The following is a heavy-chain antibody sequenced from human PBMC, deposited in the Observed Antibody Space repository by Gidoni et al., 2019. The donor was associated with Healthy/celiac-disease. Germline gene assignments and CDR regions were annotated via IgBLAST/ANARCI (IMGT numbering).Heavy chain of an antibody. CDR3: ARLNVDTAMVLFDY. V-gene: IGHV5-51*01. CDR2: IYPGDSDT. CDR1: GYSFTSYW. J-gene: IGHJ4*02. D-gene: IGHD5-18*01. Sequence: EVQLVQSGAEVNKPGESLEHSCQGSGYSFTSYWMGWVRQRRGKGLEWMGIIYPGDSDTRYSPSFQGQVTISADKSISTAYLQWSSLKSSDTAMYYCARLNVDTAMVLFDYWGQGTLVTVSS.